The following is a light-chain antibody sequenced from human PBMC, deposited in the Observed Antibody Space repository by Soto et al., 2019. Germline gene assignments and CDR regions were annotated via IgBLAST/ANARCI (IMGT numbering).Light chain of an antibody. CDR2: YDT. J-gene: IGLJ3*02. CDR3: KLWESRSVV. V-gene: IGLV3-21*01. Sequence: SYELTQPPSVSVAPGKTARITCGGDNIGSKSVHWYQQRPGQAPVLVIYYDTVRSSGIPERFSGSNSGNTATLTISRVEAGDEADYYCKLWESRSVVFRGGTKLTDL. CDR1: NIGSKS.